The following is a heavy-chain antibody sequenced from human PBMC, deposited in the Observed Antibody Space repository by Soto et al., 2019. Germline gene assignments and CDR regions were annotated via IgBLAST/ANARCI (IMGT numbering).Heavy chain of an antibody. Sequence: ASVKVSCKASGYTFTSYGISWVRQAPGQGLEWMGWISAYNGNTNYSQKFQGRVTITRDTSASTAYMELSSLRSEDTAVYYCARAQSRGPQFDYWGQGTLVTVSS. CDR1: GYTFTSYG. J-gene: IGHJ4*02. CDR3: ARAQSRGPQFDY. V-gene: IGHV1-18*01. CDR2: ISAYNGNT.